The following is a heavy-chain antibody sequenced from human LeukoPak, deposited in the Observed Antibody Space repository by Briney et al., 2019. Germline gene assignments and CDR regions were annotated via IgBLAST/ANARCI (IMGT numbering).Heavy chain of an antibody. Sequence: SVKVSCKASGGTFSSYAISWVRQAPEQGLEWMGGIIPIFGTANYAQKFQGRVTITADESTSTAYMELSSLRSEDTAVYYCARAHYDILTGASYYYYGMDVWGKGITVTVSS. D-gene: IGHD3-9*01. CDR3: ARAHYDILTGASYYYYGMDV. CDR2: IIPIFGTA. V-gene: IGHV1-69*01. J-gene: IGHJ6*04. CDR1: GGTFSSYA.